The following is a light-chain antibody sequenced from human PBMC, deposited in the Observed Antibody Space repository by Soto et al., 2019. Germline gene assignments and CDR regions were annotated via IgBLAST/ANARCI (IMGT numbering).Light chain of an antibody. CDR2: EVS. CDR3: CSFASSATLV. J-gene: IGLJ3*02. V-gene: IGLV2-18*02. Sequence: QSALTQPPSVSGSPGQSVTISCTGTSSDIGYHNRVSWYQQPPGTAPKLMIYEVSTRYSGVPDRFSGSKSGNTASLTISGLQAEDEADYYCCSFASSATLVFGGGTKLTVL. CDR1: SSDIGYHNR.